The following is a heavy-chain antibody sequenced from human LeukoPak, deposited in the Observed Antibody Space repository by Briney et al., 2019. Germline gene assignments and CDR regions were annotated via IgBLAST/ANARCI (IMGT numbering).Heavy chain of an antibody. CDR3: ASGGGLYSYYGMDV. Sequence: GGSLRLSCATSGFTFSSYSMNWVRQAPGKGLEWVSYISSSSNTIYYADSVKGRFTISRDNAKNSLYLQMNSLRDEDTAVYYCASGGGLYSYYGMDVWGQGTTVTVSS. CDR2: ISSSSNTI. V-gene: IGHV3-48*02. J-gene: IGHJ6*02. D-gene: IGHD2-21*01. CDR1: GFTFSSYS.